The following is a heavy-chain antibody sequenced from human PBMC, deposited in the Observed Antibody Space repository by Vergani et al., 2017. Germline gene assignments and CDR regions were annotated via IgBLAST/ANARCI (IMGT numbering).Heavy chain of an antibody. D-gene: IGHD3-3*01. J-gene: IGHJ5*02. CDR1: GYTFTSYG. Sequence: QVQLVQSGAEVKKPGASVKVSCKASGYTFTSYGISWVRQAPGQGLEWMGWINPNSGGTNYAQKFQGRVTMTRDTSISTAYMELSRLRSDDTAVYYCARGSITIFGVVTSTAWFDPWGQGTLVTVSS. V-gene: IGHV1-2*02. CDR3: ARGSITIFGVVTSTAWFDP. CDR2: INPNSGGT.